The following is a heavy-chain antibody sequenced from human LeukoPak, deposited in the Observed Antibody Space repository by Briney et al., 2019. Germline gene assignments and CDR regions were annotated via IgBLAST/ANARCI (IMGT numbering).Heavy chain of an antibody. J-gene: IGHJ4*02. CDR2: ISAYNGNT. V-gene: IGHV1-18*01. Sequence: ASVKVSCKASGYTFTSYGISWVRQAPGQGLEWMGWISAYNGNTNYAQKFQGRVTITADESTSTAYMELSSLRSEDTAVYYCASYDSSGSPNDYWGQGTLVTVSS. CDR1: GYTFTSYG. CDR3: ASYDSSGSPNDY. D-gene: IGHD3-22*01.